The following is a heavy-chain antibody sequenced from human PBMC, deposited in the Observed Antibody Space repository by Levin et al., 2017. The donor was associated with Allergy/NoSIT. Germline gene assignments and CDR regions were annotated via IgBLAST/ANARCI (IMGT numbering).Heavy chain of an antibody. CDR2: INPNSGVT. CDR3: VRDRSSSRDY. V-gene: IGHV1-2*02. D-gene: IGHD6-6*01. Sequence: ASVKVSCKASGYTFTAYYMHWVRQAPGQGLEWMGWINPNSGVTNYAQKFQGRVTMTTDTSISTAYMELSRLRSDDTAKYYCVRDRSSSRDYWGQGTLVTVSS. CDR1: GYTFTAYY. J-gene: IGHJ4*02.